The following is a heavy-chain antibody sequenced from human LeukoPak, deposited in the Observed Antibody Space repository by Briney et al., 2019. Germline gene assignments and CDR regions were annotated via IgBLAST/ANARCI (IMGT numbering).Heavy chain of an antibody. D-gene: IGHD6-13*01. Sequence: GGSLRLSCAASGFTFSSYSMNWVRQAPGKGLEWVSSISSSSSYIYYADSVKGRFTISRDNAKNSLYLQMNSLRAEDTAVYYCARDGEAAALDFWFDPWGQGTLVTVSS. CDR1: GFTFSSYS. CDR3: ARDGEAAALDFWFDP. CDR2: ISSSSSYI. V-gene: IGHV3-21*01. J-gene: IGHJ5*02.